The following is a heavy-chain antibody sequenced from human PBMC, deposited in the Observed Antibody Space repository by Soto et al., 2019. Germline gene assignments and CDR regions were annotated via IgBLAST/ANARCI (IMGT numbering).Heavy chain of an antibody. CDR1: GFTFSSYG. V-gene: IGHV3-30*18. D-gene: IGHD3-22*01. CDR2: ISYDGSNK. J-gene: IGHJ4*02. Sequence: QVQLVESGGGVVQPGRSLRLSCAASGFTFSSYGMHWVRQAPGKGLEWVAVISYDGSNKYYADSVKGRFTISRDNSKNTLYLQMNSLRAKDTAVYYCAKPRLVSSGYGDYWGQGTLVTVSS. CDR3: AKPRLVSSGYGDY.